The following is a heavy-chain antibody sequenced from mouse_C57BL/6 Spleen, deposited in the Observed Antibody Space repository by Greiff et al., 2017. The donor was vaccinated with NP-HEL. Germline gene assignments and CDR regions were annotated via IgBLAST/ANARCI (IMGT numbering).Heavy chain of an antibody. CDR1: GFNIKDDY. J-gene: IGHJ1*03. CDR3: TTVRGYWYFDV. D-gene: IGHD3-1*01. CDR2: IDPENGDT. V-gene: IGHV14-4*01. Sequence: EVQLQQSGAELVRPGASVKLSCTASGFNIKDDYMHWVKQRPEQGLEWIGWIDPENGDTEYASKFQGKATIKADTSSNTAYLQLSSLTSEDTAVYYCTTVRGYWYFDVWGTGTTVTVSS.